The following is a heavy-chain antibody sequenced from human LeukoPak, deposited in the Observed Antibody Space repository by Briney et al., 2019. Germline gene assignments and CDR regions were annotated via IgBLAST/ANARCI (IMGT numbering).Heavy chain of an antibody. D-gene: IGHD4-11*01. Sequence: SETLSLTCTVSGGSITSSSYYWGWIRQPPGKGLEWIGSIYYSGRTYYNPPLKSRVTMSVDTSKNRFSLKVTYVTAADTAVYYCARRGYSNYVPRGWFDPWGQGTLVTVSS. CDR1: GGSITSSSYY. CDR3: ARRGYSNYVPRGWFDP. CDR2: IYYSGRT. V-gene: IGHV4-39*07. J-gene: IGHJ5*02.